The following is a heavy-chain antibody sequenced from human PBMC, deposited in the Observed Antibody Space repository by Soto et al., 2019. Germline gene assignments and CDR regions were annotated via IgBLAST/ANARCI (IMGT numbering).Heavy chain of an antibody. CDR2: MNPNSGNT. D-gene: IGHD6-19*01. Sequence: GASVKVSCKASGYTFTSYDIHWVRQATGQGLEWMGWMNPNSGNTGYVQKFQGRVTMTTDTSTSTAYMELRSLRSDDTAVYYCARVTGQWGAFDIWGQGTMVTVSS. CDR3: ARVTGQWGAFDI. J-gene: IGHJ3*02. CDR1: GYTFTSYD. V-gene: IGHV1-8*01.